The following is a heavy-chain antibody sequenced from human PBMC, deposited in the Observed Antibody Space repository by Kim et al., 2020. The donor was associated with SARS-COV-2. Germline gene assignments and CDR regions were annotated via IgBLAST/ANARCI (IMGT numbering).Heavy chain of an antibody. CDR1: GFSVTSCA. CDR3: TKRGVGSSWTPSEN. CDR2: ISSDGNR. J-gene: IGHJ4*02. Sequence: GGSLRLSCAASGFSVTSCAMSWVRQAPGKGLEWVSVISSDGNRYYADSVKGRFTISRDNSEKMLYLQMNSLRVEDTAIYYCTKRGVGSSWTPSENWGQGTLVTVSS. V-gene: IGHV3-23*01. D-gene: IGHD3-10*01.